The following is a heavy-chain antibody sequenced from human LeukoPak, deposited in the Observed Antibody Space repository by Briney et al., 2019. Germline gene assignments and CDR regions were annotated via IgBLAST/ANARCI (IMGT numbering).Heavy chain of an antibody. Sequence: PSETLSLTCAVYGGSFSGYYWSWIRQPPGKGLEWIGEINHSGSTNYNPSLKSRVTISVDTSKNQFSLKLSSVTAADTAVYYCASSYDRSAPVWFDPWGQGALVNVSS. CDR3: ASSYDRSAPVWFDP. D-gene: IGHD3-22*01. J-gene: IGHJ5*02. CDR2: INHSGST. CDR1: GGSFSGYY. V-gene: IGHV4-34*01.